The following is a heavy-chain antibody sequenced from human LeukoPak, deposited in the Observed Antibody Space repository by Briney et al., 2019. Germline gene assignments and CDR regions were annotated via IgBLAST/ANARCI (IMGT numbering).Heavy chain of an antibody. Sequence: GESLKISCQVSADTFINYWIAWVRQMPGKGLEWMGIIYPGDSGTIYGPSFQGQVTISADRSLTTAYLQWRSLKASDSAMYYCVRRSGRWSDFDYWGQGTLVTVSS. D-gene: IGHD3-3*01. J-gene: IGHJ4*02. CDR1: ADTFINYW. CDR3: VRRSGRWSDFDY. V-gene: IGHV5-51*01. CDR2: IYPGDSGT.